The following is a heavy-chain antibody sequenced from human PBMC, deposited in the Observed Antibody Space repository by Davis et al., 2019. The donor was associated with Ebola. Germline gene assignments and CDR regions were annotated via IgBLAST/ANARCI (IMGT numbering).Heavy chain of an antibody. D-gene: IGHD3-22*01. Sequence: ASVKVSCKASGYTFTSYYMHWVRQAPGQGLEWMGIINPSDGSTSYAQKFQGRVTMTRDTSTSTVYMELSSLRSEDTAVYYCARDRVQYYYDASGYQHFDHWGQGTLVTVSS. V-gene: IGHV1-46*01. CDR2: INPSDGST. J-gene: IGHJ4*02. CDR3: ARDRVQYYYDASGYQHFDH. CDR1: GYTFTSYY.